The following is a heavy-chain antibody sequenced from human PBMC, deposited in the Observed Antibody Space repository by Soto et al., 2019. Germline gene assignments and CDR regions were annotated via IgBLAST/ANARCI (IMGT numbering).Heavy chain of an antibody. CDR1: GFTFSSYG. Sequence: QVQLVEAGGGVVQPGRSLRLSCAASGFTFSSYGMHWVRQAPGKGLEGVAVIWYDGSNKYYTDSVKGRFTISRDNSKNTLYLQMNSLRAEDTAVYYCARGRYDFWSEYQPYYHYGMDVWGQGTTVTVSS. CDR3: ARGRYDFWSEYQPYYHYGMDV. J-gene: IGHJ6*02. CDR2: IWYDGSNK. V-gene: IGHV3-33*01. D-gene: IGHD3-3*01.